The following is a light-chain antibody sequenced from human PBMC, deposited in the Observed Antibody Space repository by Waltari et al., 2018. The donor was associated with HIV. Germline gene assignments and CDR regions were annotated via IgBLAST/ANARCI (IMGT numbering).Light chain of an antibody. V-gene: IGLV2-23*02. Sequence: QSALTQPASVSGSPGPSITLSCTGTSRDVGGYNYVSWYQQHPGKAPKLMIYDVSKRPSGVSNRFSGSKSGNTASLTISGLQAEDEADYYCCSYAGSSTLVFGGGTKLTVL. CDR2: DVS. J-gene: IGLJ2*01. CDR3: CSYAGSSTLV. CDR1: SRDVGGYNY.